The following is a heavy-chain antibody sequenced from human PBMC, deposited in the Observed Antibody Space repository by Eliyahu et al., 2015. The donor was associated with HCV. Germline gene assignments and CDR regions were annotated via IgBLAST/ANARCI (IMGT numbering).Heavy chain of an antibody. CDR1: GFAFSSFW. Sequence: EVQLVESGGGLVQPGGSXXLSXAASGFAFSSFWXXRGRQAPGKGLEWVANIKEDGSEKYYVDSVKGRFSISRDNAKNSLYLQMSNLRVDDTAVYYCGRDPVDYWGQGTLVTVSA. V-gene: IGHV3-7*01. J-gene: IGHJ4*02. CDR2: IKEDGSEK. CDR3: GRDPVDY.